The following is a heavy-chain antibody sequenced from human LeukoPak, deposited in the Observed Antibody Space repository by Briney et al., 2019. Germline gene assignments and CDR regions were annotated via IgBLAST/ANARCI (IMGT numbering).Heavy chain of an antibody. CDR2: IYYSGST. V-gene: IGHV4-59*12. D-gene: IGHD5-24*01. Sequence: PSETLSLTCTVSGGSISSYYWSWIRQPPGKGLEWIGYIYYSGSTNYNPSLKSRVTISVDMSKNQFSLKLSSVTAADTAVYYCARDAYNYAFDPWGQGTLVTVSS. CDR1: GGSISSYY. CDR3: ARDAYNYAFDP. J-gene: IGHJ5*02.